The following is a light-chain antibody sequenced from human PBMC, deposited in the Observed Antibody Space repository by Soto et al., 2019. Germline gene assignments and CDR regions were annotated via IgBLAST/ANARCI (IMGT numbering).Light chain of an antibody. Sequence: EIVLTQSRGTLSSSPGERATLSCRASQSVSSTSLAWYQHKPGQAPRLPIYGASSRATGIPDRFSGSGSGTDFTLTISRLEPEDFAVYFCQQYGSSPMTFGQGTRLEIK. CDR1: QSVSSTS. V-gene: IGKV3-20*01. CDR3: QQYGSSPMT. CDR2: GAS. J-gene: IGKJ5*01.